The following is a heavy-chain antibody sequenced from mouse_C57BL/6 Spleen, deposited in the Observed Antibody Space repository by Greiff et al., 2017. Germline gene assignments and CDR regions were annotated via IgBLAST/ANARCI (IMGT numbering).Heavy chain of an antibody. CDR2: IRNKANNHAT. V-gene: IGHV6-6*01. Sequence: EVNLVESGGGLVQPGGSMKLSCAASGFTFSDAWMDWVRQSPEKGLEWVAEIRNKANNHATYYAESVKGRFTISRDDSKSSVYLQMNSLRAEDTGIYYCTRGNWDVGFAYWGQGTLVTVSA. J-gene: IGHJ3*01. CDR1: GFTFSDAW. D-gene: IGHD4-1*01. CDR3: TRGNWDVGFAY.